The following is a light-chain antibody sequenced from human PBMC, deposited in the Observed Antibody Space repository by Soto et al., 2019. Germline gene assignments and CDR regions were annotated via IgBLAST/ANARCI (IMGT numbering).Light chain of an antibody. CDR1: QSLLYSNGDNY. CDR2: LGS. Sequence: DIVMTQSPLSLPVTPGEPASISCRSSQSLLYSNGDNYLDWYLQKPGQAPQLLIYLGSNRASGVPDRFSGSGSGTDFTLKINKVEAEDVGVYYCMHALQSPFTFGPGTRVDIQ. V-gene: IGKV2-28*01. J-gene: IGKJ3*01. CDR3: MHALQSPFT.